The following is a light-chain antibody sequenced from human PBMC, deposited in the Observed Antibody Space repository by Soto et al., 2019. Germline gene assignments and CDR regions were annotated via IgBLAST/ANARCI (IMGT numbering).Light chain of an antibody. J-gene: IGKJ1*01. V-gene: IGKV1-5*03. CDR2: KAS. CDR3: QYCDNYSWT. Sequence: DIQMTQSPSALSASVGDRVTITSRASQSITDWLAWYQQKPGKAPKVLIYKASNLEGGVPSRFSGSRSGTAFTLTTSSVQPDDFATEYCQYCDNYSWTFSHGTKVEIK. CDR1: QSITDW.